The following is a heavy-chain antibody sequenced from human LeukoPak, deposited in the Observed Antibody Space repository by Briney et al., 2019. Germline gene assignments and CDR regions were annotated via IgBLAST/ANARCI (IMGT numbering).Heavy chain of an antibody. D-gene: IGHD3-10*01. J-gene: IGHJ6*02. V-gene: IGHV3-33*01. CDR2: IWYDGTNE. CDR3: ARDYGSGRGVEISYYHYGMDV. Sequence: GGSLTLSCAASGFTFSTYGMHWVRQAPGKGLEWVVVIWYDGTNEYYADSVKGRFAISRDNSKNTLYLQMNSLRAEDTALYFCARDYGSGRGVEISYYHYGMDVWGQGTTVTVSS. CDR1: GFTFSTYG.